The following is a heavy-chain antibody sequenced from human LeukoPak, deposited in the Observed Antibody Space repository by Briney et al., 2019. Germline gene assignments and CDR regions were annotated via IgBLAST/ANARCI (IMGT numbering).Heavy chain of an antibody. CDR1: GFTLSSYW. CDR3: ASGGYSVRIDY. CDR2: IYYSGST. J-gene: IGHJ4*02. Sequence: PGGSLRLSCAASGFTLSSYWMSWVRQAPGKGLEWIGNIYYSGSTNYKPSLKSRVTISVDTSKKQFSLRLSSVTTADTAVYYCASGGYSVRIDYWGQGTLVTVSS. V-gene: IGHV4-59*01. D-gene: IGHD5-18*01.